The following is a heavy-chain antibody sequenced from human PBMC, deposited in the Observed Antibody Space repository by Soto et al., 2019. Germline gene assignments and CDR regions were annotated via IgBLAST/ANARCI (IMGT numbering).Heavy chain of an antibody. Sequence: SETLSLTCTVSGGSISSGGYYWSWIRXHPGKGLEWIGYIYYSGSTYYNPSLKSRVTISVDTSKNQFSLKLSSVTAADTAVYYCARDLITMVRGDLYYYGMDVWGQGTTVTVYS. CDR1: GGSISSGGYY. CDR2: IYYSGST. D-gene: IGHD3-10*01. J-gene: IGHJ6*02. V-gene: IGHV4-31*03. CDR3: ARDLITMVRGDLYYYGMDV.